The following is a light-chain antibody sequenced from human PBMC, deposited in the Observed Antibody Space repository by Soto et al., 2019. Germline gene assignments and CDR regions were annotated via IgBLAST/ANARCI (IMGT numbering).Light chain of an antibody. V-gene: IGLV1-40*01. CDR3: QSYDSSPRGV. CDR2: GNS. J-gene: IGLJ2*01. CDR1: SSNIGAGYD. Sequence: QPVLTQPPSVSGAPGQRVTISCTGTSSNIGAGYDVHWYQQLPGTAPKLLIYGNSNRPSGVPDRFSGSKSGTSASLAITGLQAEDEADYYCQSYDSSPRGVFGGGTKVTVL.